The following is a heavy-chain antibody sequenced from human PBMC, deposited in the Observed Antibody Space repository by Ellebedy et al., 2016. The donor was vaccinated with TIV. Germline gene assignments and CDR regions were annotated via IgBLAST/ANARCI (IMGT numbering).Heavy chain of an antibody. D-gene: IGHD3-22*01. J-gene: IGHJ4*02. Sequence: SETLSLTXTVSGGSISSSSYYWGWIRQPPGKGLEWIGSIYYSGSTYYNPSLKSRVTISVDTSKNQFSLKLSSVTAADTAVYYCATNYYDSSGYYPEEYFDYWGQGTLVTVSS. CDR3: ATNYYDSSGYYPEEYFDY. CDR2: IYYSGST. CDR1: GGSISSSSYY. V-gene: IGHV4-39*01.